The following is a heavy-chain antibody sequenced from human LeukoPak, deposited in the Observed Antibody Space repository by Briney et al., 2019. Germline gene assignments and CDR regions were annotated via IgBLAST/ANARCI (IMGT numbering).Heavy chain of an antibody. Sequence: PSETLSLTCTVSGGSIRSTSYYWAWIRQPPGEGLEWIGTIYYSGSTSYHPSLRSRVTISVDTAKNQFSLNLISVTAAGTAMYYCARGYTNGVTHEVWFDPWGQGTLVTVSS. CDR2: IYYSGST. CDR1: GGSIRSTSYY. J-gene: IGHJ5*02. V-gene: IGHV4-39*07. D-gene: IGHD2-8*01. CDR3: ARGYTNGVTHEVWFDP.